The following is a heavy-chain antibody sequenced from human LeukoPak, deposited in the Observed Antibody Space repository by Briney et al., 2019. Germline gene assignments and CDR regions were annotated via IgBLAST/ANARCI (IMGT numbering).Heavy chain of an antibody. V-gene: IGHV4-59*01. CDR1: GGSISSYY. Sequence: PSETLSLTCTVSGGSISSYYWSWIRQPPGKGLEWIGYIFYSGSTNYNPSLKSRVTISVDTSKNQFSLKLSSVTAADTAMYYCARDVSAGGLDYWGQGTLVTVSS. J-gene: IGHJ4*02. CDR3: ARDVSAGGLDY. D-gene: IGHD2-15*01. CDR2: IFYSGST.